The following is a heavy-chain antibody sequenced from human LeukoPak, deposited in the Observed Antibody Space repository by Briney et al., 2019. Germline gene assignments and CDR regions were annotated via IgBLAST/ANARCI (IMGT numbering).Heavy chain of an antibody. Sequence: ETVSLMHALSCDSISNYYWSWIRQPPGKGLEWIGFIYTSGSTNHSPFLKSRVTISVDTSKNQFSLRLTSVTAADTAVYYSAGTAYCGSDNCYRLYKGNDAFNIWGQGAKVTVSS. CDR3: AGTAYCGSDNCYRLYKGNDAFNI. D-gene: IGHD2-2*01. V-gene: IGHV4-4*09. J-gene: IGHJ3*02. CDR2: IYTSGST. CDR1: CDSISNYY.